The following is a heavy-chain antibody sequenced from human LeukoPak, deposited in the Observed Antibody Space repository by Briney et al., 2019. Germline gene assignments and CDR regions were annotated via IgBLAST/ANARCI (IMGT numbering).Heavy chain of an antibody. J-gene: IGHJ5*02. Sequence: SETLSLTCTVSGGSISSYYWSWIRQPPGKGLEWIGYIYYSGSTNYNPSLKSRVTISVDTSKKQFPLKLSSVTAADTAVYYCARALSSAWPNWFDPWGQGTLVTVSS. V-gene: IGHV4-59*01. D-gene: IGHD6-19*01. CDR2: IYYSGST. CDR3: ARALSSAWPNWFDP. CDR1: GGSISSYY.